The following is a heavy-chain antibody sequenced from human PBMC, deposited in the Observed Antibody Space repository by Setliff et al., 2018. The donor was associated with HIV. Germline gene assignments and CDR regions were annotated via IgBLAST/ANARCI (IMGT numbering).Heavy chain of an antibody. J-gene: IGHJ3*02. CDR2: INAGNGNT. D-gene: IGHD3-10*01. V-gene: IGHV1-3*01. Sequence: VASVKVSCKASGYTFTSYAMHWVRQAPGQRLEWMGWINAGNGNTKYSQKFQGRVTITRDTSASTAYMELSSLRSEDTAVYYCASPSITMVRGVMRSAFDIWGQGTMVTVSS. CDR3: ASPSITMVRGVMRSAFDI. CDR1: GYTFTSYA.